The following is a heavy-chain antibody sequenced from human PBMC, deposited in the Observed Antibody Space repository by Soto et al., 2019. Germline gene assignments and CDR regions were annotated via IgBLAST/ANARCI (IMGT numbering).Heavy chain of an antibody. CDR1: GYTFTTYG. CDR3: ARDDIATRPQYYYGMDV. D-gene: IGHD6-6*01. Sequence: QVQLVQSGAEVKQPGASLKVSCEASGYTFTTYGISWVRQVSGQGLEWMGWINGYTGNTKYAQRFQGRXTXTXXTSTSTAYMEVRSLRSDDTAVYYCARDDIATRPQYYYGMDVWGQGTTVTVSS. CDR2: INGYTGNT. V-gene: IGHV1-18*04. J-gene: IGHJ6*02.